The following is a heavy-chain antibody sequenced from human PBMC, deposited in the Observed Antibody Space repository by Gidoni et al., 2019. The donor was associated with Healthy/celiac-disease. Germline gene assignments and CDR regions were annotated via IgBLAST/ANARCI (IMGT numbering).Heavy chain of an antibody. J-gene: IGHJ5*02. Sequence: QVQLQESGPGLVKPSETLSLTCAVSGYSISSGYYWGWIRRPPGKGLEWIGSIYHSGSTYYNPSLKSRVTISVDTSKNQFSLKLSSVTAADTAVYYCARVPAKGLVLGWFDPWGQGTLVTVSS. CDR1: GYSISSGYY. CDR2: IYHSGST. V-gene: IGHV4-38-2*01. CDR3: ARVPAKGLVLGWFDP. D-gene: IGHD6-19*01.